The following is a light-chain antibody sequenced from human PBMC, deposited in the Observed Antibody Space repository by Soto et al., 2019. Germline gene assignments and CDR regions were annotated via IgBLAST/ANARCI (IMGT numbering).Light chain of an antibody. CDR3: LPYNNWPPWT. CDR2: GAS. CDR1: QSISSN. Sequence: EIVMTQSPATLSVSPGERATLSCRASQSISSNLAWYQQKAGQAPRLLIYGASTRATGIPARFSGSGSGTEFTLTICSLQSEDFAVYYCLPYNNWPPWTFGQGTKVEI. V-gene: IGKV3-15*01. J-gene: IGKJ1*01.